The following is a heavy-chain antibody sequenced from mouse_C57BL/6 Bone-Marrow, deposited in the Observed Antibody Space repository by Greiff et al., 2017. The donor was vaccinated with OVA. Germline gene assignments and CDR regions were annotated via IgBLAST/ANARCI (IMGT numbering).Heavy chain of an antibody. CDR2: IYPRSGNT. CDR3: ARWADGYDDYFDY. J-gene: IGHJ2*01. V-gene: IGHV1-81*01. Sequence: LVESGAELARPGASVKLSCKASGYTFTSYGISWVKQRTGQGLEWIGEIYPRSGNTYYNEKFKGKATLTADKSSSTAYMELRSLTSEDSAVYFCARWADGYDDYFDYWGQGTTLTVSS. D-gene: IGHD2-2*01. CDR1: GYTFTSYG.